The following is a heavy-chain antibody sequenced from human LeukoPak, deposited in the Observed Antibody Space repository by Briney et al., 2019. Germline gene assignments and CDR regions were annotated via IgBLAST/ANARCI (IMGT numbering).Heavy chain of an antibody. Sequence: PGGSLRLSCAASGFTVSSNYMSWVRQAPGKGLEWVSVIYSGGSTYYADSVKGRFTISRDNSKNTLYLQMNSLRAEDTAVYYRARNYGDYVPGYWGQGTLVTVSS. D-gene: IGHD4-17*01. CDR1: GFTVSSNY. CDR2: IYSGGST. J-gene: IGHJ4*02. V-gene: IGHV3-66*01. CDR3: ARNYGDYVPGY.